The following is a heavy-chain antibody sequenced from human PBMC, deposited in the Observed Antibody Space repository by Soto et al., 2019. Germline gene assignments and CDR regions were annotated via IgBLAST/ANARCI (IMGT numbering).Heavy chain of an antibody. CDR1: GYSMTSGYY. D-gene: IGHD3-3*01. Sequence: SETLSLTCAVSGYSMTSGYYWGWVRQPPGKGPEWLGSIYHGGSIYYNPSLKSRVTISLDTSKNHFSLDLTSVTAADTAVYYCTRTFDYYGMDVWGQGTTVTVSS. CDR3: TRTFDYYGMDV. J-gene: IGHJ6*02. CDR2: IYHGGSI. V-gene: IGHV4-38-2*01.